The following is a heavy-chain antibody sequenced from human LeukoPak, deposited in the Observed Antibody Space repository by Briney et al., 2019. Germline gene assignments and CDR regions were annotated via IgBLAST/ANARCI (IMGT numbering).Heavy chain of an antibody. J-gene: IGHJ4*02. CDR2: ITGNSDTR. V-gene: IGHV3-48*03. CDR1: GFSFSSYE. CDR3: AKDRQWLVLARFFDY. D-gene: IGHD6-19*01. Sequence: TGGSLRLSCVVSGFSFSSYEMNWVRQAPGKGLEWVSYITGNSDTRYYADSVKGRFTISRDNSKNTLYLQMNSLRAEDTAVYYCAKDRQWLVLARFFDYWGQGTLVTVSS.